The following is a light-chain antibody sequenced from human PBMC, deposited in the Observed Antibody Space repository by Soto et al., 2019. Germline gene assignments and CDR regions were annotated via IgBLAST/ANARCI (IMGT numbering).Light chain of an antibody. CDR3: QQSYSTPIT. CDR1: RTINTY. V-gene: IGKV1-39*01. Sequence: DVRMTQSPSSLSASVGDPFTITCRASRTINTYLNWFQQKPGEHPRLLIYGASTLNDGVPSRFSGSGSGTDFTLNISSLQPEEGATYSCQQSYSTPITFGQGTRLEI. J-gene: IGKJ5*01. CDR2: GAS.